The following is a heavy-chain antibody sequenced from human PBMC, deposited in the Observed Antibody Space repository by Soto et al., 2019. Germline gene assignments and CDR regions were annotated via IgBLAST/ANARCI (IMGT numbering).Heavy chain of an antibody. CDR1: GGSFSGYY. Sequence: SETLSLTCAVYGGSFSGYYWSWIRQPPGKGLEWIGEINHSGSTNYNPSLKSRVTISVDTSKNQFSLKLSSVTAADTAVYYCARARSAEYGDYVGRYFDYWGQGTLVTVSS. J-gene: IGHJ4*02. CDR2: INHSGST. D-gene: IGHD4-17*01. V-gene: IGHV4-34*01. CDR3: ARARSAEYGDYVGRYFDY.